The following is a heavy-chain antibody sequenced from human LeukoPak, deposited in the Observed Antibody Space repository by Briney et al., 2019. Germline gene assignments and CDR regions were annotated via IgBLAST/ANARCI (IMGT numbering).Heavy chain of an antibody. CDR2: MNPNSGNT. CDR1: GYTFTSYD. V-gene: IGHV1-8*01. CDR3: AILYYGSGSERYGMDV. Sequence: ASVKVSCKASGYTFTSYDINWVRQATGQGLEWMGWMNPNSGNTGYAQKFQGRVTMTRNTSISTAYMELSSLRSEDTAAYYCAILYYGSGSERYGMDVWGQGTTVTVSS. D-gene: IGHD3-10*01. J-gene: IGHJ6*02.